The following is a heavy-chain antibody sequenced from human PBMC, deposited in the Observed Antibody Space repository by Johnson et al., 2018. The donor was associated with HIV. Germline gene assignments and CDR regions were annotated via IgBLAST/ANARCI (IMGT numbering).Heavy chain of an antibody. Sequence: EVQLVESGGGLVQPGGSLRLSCAASGFTFSSYAMSWVRQAPGKGLEWVANIKQDGSEKYYVDSVKGRFTISRDNAKNSLYLQMNSLRAEDTAVYYCARVMVQGDAFDIWGQGTMVTVSS. CDR2: IKQDGSEK. J-gene: IGHJ3*02. CDR3: ARVMVQGDAFDI. CDR1: GFTFSSYA. V-gene: IGHV3-7*01. D-gene: IGHD3-10*01.